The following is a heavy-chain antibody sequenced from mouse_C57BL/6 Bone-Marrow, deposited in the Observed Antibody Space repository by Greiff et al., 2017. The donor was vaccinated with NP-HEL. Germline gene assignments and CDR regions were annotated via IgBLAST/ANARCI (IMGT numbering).Heavy chain of an antibody. J-gene: IGHJ4*01. D-gene: IGHD3-2*02. CDR1: GFSINSDCY. Sequence: EVKLVESGPSLVRPSQTLSLTCTVTGFSINSDCYWNWIRQFPGNKLEYIGYTFYSGITYYNPSLESRTYITRDTSKNQFSLKLSSVTTEDTATYYCARAHSSGYAMDYWGQGTSVTVSS. V-gene: IGHV3-3*01. CDR3: ARAHSSGYAMDY. CDR2: TFYSGIT.